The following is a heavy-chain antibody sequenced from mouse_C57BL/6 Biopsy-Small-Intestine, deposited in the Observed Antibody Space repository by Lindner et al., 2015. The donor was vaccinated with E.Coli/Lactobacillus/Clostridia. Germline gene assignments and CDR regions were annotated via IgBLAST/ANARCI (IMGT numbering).Heavy chain of an antibody. J-gene: IGHJ4*01. CDR1: GYSFTDYD. CDR2: IHPNYGNT. Sequence: VQLQESGPELVKPGGSVKISCQASGYSFTDYDMSWVKQTIGKSLEWIGEIHPNYGNTNYNQRFKGKATLTVDLSSSTAYMQLNSLTSEDSAVYYCARRGYYTTSSYYGMDYWGQGTSVTVSS. D-gene: IGHD2-3*01. V-gene: IGHV1-39*01. CDR3: ARRGYYTTSSYYGMDY.